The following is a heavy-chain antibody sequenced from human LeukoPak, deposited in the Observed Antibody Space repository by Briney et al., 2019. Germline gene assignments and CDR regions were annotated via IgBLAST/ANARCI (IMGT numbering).Heavy chain of an antibody. CDR3: TRVGYIDEGIDY. D-gene: IGHD5-24*01. V-gene: IGHV3-7*04. CDR2: IKQDGSKK. Sequence: GGSLRLSCVASGFSFSSYWMTWVRQAPGKGLEWVANIKQDGSKKSYVDSVKGRFTISRDNAKNSLYLQMNSLRAEDTAIYYCTRVGYIDEGIDYWGQGTLVTVSS. J-gene: IGHJ4*02. CDR1: GFSFSSYW.